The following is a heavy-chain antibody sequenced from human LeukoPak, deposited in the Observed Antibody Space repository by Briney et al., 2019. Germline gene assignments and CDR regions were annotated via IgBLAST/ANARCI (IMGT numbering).Heavy chain of an antibody. CDR1: GFTFSSYW. Sequence: GGSLRLSCAASGFTFSSYWMSWVRQAPGKGLEWVANIKQDGSEKYYVDSVKGRITISRDNAKNSLYLQMNSLRAEDTAVYYCAREVGIAAAFYYYYGMDVWGQGTTVTVSS. J-gene: IGHJ6*02. CDR3: AREVGIAAAFYYYYGMDV. V-gene: IGHV3-7*01. CDR2: IKQDGSEK. D-gene: IGHD6-13*01.